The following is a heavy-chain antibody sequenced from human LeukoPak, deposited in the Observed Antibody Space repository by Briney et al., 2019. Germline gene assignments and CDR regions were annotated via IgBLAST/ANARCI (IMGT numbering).Heavy chain of an antibody. D-gene: IGHD6-13*01. CDR2: SRNKAKSYTT. CDR1: GFTFSDHY. CDR3: VRSIAAAGRYYFDY. J-gene: IGHJ4*02. Sequence: GGSLRLSCAASGFTFSDHYMDWVRQAPGKGLEWVGRSRNKAKSYTTEYAASVKGRLSISRDDSETLLYLQMNSLKTEATAVYYCVRSIAAAGRYYFDYWGQGTLVTVSS. V-gene: IGHV3-72*01.